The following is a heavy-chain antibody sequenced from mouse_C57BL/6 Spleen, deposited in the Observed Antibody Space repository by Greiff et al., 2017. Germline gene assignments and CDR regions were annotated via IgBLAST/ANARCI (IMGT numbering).Heavy chain of an antibody. CDR2: IHPNSGST. CDR1: GYTFTSYW. D-gene: IGHD2-1*01. V-gene: IGHV1-64*01. Sequence: QVQLQQPGAELVKPGASVKLSCKASGYTFTSYWMHWVKQRPGQGLEWIGMIHPNSGSTNYNEKFKSKATLTVDKSSSTAYMQLSSLTSEDSAVYYCARCYGNYLPPFDYWGQGTTLTVSS. CDR3: ARCYGNYLPPFDY. J-gene: IGHJ2*01.